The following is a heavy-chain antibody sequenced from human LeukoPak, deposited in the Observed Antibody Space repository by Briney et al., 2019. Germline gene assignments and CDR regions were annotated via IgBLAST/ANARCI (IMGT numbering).Heavy chain of an antibody. Sequence: SVKVSCKASGFTFTSSAVQWVRQARGQRLEWIGWIVVGSGNTNYAQKFQERVTITRDMSTSTAYMELSSLRSEDTAVYYCAPRTAAAGSSGNWGQGTLVTVSS. V-gene: IGHV1-58*01. CDR1: GFTFTSSA. CDR2: IVVGSGNT. D-gene: IGHD6-13*01. CDR3: APRTAAAGSSGN. J-gene: IGHJ4*02.